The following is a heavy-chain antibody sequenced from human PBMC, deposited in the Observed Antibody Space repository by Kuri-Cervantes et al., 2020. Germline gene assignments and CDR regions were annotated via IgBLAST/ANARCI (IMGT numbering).Heavy chain of an antibody. CDR3: ARRTSGSYFVGWFDP. J-gene: IGHJ5*02. D-gene: IGHD1-26*01. CDR1: GYSFSDYW. V-gene: IGHV5-51*01. Sequence: KVSCKASGYSFSDYWIGWVRQMPGKGLEWMGIIYPRDSDTRYSTSFQGQVTISADKSISTAYLQWSSLKASDTAMYYCARRTSGSYFVGWFDPWGQGTLVTVSS. CDR2: IYPRDSDT.